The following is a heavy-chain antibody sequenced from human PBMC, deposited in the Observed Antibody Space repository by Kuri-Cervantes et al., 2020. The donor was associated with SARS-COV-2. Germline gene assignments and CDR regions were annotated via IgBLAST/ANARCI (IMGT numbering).Heavy chain of an antibody. V-gene: IGHV4-39*01. CDR2: IYYSGST. D-gene: IGHD3-3*01. CDR1: GGSISSSNYS. J-gene: IGHJ5*02. CDR3: ARNYDFWSGYSLKNWFDP. Sequence: GSLRLSCTVSGGSISSSNYSWGWIRQPPGKGLEWIGSIYYSGSTYYNPSLKILVTISVDTSRNQFSLKLSSVTAADTAVYYCARNYDFWSGYSLKNWFDPWGQGTLVTVSS.